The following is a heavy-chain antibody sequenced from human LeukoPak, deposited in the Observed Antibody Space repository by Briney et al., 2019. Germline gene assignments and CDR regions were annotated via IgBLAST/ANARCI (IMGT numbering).Heavy chain of an antibody. Sequence: LRLSRPATGSSMGSLDMPVVGEAPNKKLEWVAVIWYDGSKTYYADSVKGRFTISRDNSKDTLYLQMSSLRVEDTAAYYCARYLGGRNAFDIWGQGTMVTVSS. CDR2: IWYDGSKT. CDR1: GSSMGSLD. D-gene: IGHD3-16*01. J-gene: IGHJ3*02. V-gene: IGHV3-33*01. CDR3: ARYLGGRNAFDI.